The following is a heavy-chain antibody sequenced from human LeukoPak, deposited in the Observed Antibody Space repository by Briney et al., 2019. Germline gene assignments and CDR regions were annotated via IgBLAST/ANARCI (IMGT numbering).Heavy chain of an antibody. D-gene: IGHD6-19*01. V-gene: IGHV3-64D*09. CDR2: ISSNGGST. CDR1: GFTFSNYA. CDR3: TTGSSGWSS. J-gene: IGHJ4*02. Sequence: GGSLRLSCSASGFTFSNYAIHWVRQAPGKGLEYVLGISSNGGSTYYADSVKGRFTISRDNSKNTLYLQMSSLRPEDTAVYYCTTGSSGWSSWGQGTLVTVSS.